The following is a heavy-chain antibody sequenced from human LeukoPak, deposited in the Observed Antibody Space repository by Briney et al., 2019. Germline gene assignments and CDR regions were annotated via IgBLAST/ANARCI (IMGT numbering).Heavy chain of an antibody. D-gene: IGHD2-2*01. V-gene: IGHV3-7*01. CDR1: GFTFSSYW. J-gene: IGHJ4*02. CDR2: IKQDGSEK. CDR3: ARVSRDLEVVPADYYFDY. Sequence: GGSLRLSCAASGFTFSSYWMSWVRQAPGKGLEWVANIKQDGSEKYYVDSVKGRFTISRDNAKNSLYLQMNSLRAEDTAVYYCARVSRDLEVVPADYYFDYWGQGTLVTVSS.